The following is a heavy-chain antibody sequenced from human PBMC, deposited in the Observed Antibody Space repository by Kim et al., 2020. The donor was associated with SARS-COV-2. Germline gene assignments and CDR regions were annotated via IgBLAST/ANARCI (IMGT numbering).Heavy chain of an antibody. J-gene: IGHJ4*02. Sequence: SETLSLTCIVSGASISSEGCTWGWIRQPPGKELEWIGTIYSTGNTFYNPSLRSRVTILRDMSKNHFSLNLNSVTAADTAVYYCARVTLGVALDFWGQGTLVTVSS. CDR3: ARVTLGVALDF. CDR1: GASISSEGCT. V-gene: IGHV4-39*01. CDR2: IYSTGNT. D-gene: IGHD3-16*01.